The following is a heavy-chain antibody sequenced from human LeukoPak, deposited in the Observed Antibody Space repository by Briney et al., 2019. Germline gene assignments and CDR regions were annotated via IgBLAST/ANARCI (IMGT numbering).Heavy chain of an antibody. J-gene: IGHJ4*02. CDR2: IGTRSNPI. D-gene: IGHD1-26*01. CDR3: AREARGSGRDFDY. Sequence: GGALRLSCAASGFSFSDFYMSWIRQAPGRGLEWISYIGTRSNPIYYADSVKGRFTISRDDANNSLYLQMYSLRDEDTAVYFCAREARGSGRDFDYWGQGILVTVSS. CDR1: GFSFSDFY. V-gene: IGHV3-11*01.